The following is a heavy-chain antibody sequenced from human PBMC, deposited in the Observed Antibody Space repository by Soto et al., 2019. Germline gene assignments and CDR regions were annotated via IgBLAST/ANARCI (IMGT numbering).Heavy chain of an antibody. CDR3: ARAHYAIVTCSYDAFDI. CDR2: ISSNGGST. V-gene: IGHV3-64*01. D-gene: IGHD3-9*01. Sequence: GGSLRLSCAASGFTFSSYAMHWVRQAPEKGLEYVSAISSNGGSTYYANSVKGRFTISRDNSKNTLYLQMGSLRAEDMAAYYCARAHYAIVTCSYDAFDIWGQGTMVTVSS. CDR1: GFTFSSYA. J-gene: IGHJ3*02.